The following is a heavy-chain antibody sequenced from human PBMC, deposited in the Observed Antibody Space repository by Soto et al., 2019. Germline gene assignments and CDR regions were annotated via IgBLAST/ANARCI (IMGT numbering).Heavy chain of an antibody. CDR3: ARGYDSSGYYYYSDH. D-gene: IGHD3-22*01. CDR2: IIPIFGTA. J-gene: IGHJ4*02. CDR1: GGTFRSDA. V-gene: IGHV1-69*13. Sequence: GASVKLSCKTSGGTFRSDAISWVRQAPGQGLEWMGGIIPIFGTAKYAQKFQGRVTITADESTSTAYMDLSSLRSEDTAVYYCARGYDSSGYYYYSDHWGQGTLVTVSS.